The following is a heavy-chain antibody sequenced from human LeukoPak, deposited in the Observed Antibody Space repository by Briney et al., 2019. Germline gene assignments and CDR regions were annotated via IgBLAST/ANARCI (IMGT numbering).Heavy chain of an antibody. D-gene: IGHD3-16*01. CDR1: GVSINNYY. CDR3: ARLHALRAEEFDP. J-gene: IGHJ5*02. CDR2: IYYNCVT. V-gene: IGHV4-59*01. Sequence: SETLSLTCTVYGVSINNYYWSWIRQPPGRGLEWLGYIYYNCVTNYNPSLKSRLTISVDTSKNQYSLNLTSVTAADTAIYYCARLHALRAEEFDPWGQGTLVTVSS.